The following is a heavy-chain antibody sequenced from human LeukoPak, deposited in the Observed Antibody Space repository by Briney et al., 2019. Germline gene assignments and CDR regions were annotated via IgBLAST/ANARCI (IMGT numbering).Heavy chain of an antibody. Sequence: PGGSLRLSCAASGFTFSNYAMHWVRQAPGKGLEWVAVISYDGSNKYYADSVKGRFTISRDNSKNTLYLQMNSLRAEDTAVYYRARDVLEYSSSWYFDYWGQGTLVTVSS. CDR1: GFTFSNYA. CDR3: ARDVLEYSSSWYFDY. CDR2: ISYDGSNK. D-gene: IGHD6-13*01. J-gene: IGHJ4*02. V-gene: IGHV3-30-3*01.